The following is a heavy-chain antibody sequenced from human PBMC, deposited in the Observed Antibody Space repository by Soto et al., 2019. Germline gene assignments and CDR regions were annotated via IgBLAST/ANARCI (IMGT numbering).Heavy chain of an antibody. D-gene: IGHD6-25*01. CDR1: GFTFSAYW. Sequence: EVQLVESGGGLVQTGGSLRLSCAASGFTFSAYWMSWVRQAPGKGLEWVANIKQAGSEKYYVDSVNGRFIISRDEGKKSLFLQVNSLRVEDTAVYYCAREKRANGYFDYWGQGTLVTVSS. J-gene: IGHJ4*02. CDR3: AREKRANGYFDY. V-gene: IGHV3-7*01. CDR2: IKQAGSEK.